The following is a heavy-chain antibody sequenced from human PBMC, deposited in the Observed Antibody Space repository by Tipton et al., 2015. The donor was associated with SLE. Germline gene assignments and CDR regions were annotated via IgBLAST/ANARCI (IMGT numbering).Heavy chain of an antibody. CDR3: ASTTYYYMDV. Sequence: TLSLTCTVSGDSISSSGCYWGWIRQSPGKGLEWIGSIYYSGSTYYNPSFKSRVTISVDTSKSQFSLKLSSVTAADTAVYYCASTTYYYMDVWGKGTTVTISS. CDR2: IYYSGST. CDR1: GDSISSSGCY. V-gene: IGHV4-39*01. J-gene: IGHJ6*03. D-gene: IGHD1-1*01.